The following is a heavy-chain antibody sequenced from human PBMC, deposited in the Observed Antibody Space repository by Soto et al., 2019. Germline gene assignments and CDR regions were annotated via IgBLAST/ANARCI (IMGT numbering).Heavy chain of an antibody. D-gene: IGHD3-10*01. Sequence: GGSLRLSCAASGFTFSSYAMSWVRQAPGKGLEWVSAISGSGGSTYYADSVKGRFTISRDNSKNTLYLQMNSLRAEDTAVYYCAKENADYYGSGSYYKRTFTSSKLYYYYYMDVWGKGTTVTVSS. CDR2: ISGSGGST. CDR3: AKENADYYGSGSYYKRTFTSSKLYYYYYMDV. V-gene: IGHV3-23*01. CDR1: GFTFSSYA. J-gene: IGHJ6*03.